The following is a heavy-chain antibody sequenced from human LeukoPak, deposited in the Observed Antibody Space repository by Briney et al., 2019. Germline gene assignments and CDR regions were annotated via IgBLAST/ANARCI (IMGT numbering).Heavy chain of an antibody. CDR3: ITDLGWDQPI. J-gene: IGHJ3*02. CDR1: GFTFNNAW. Sequence: GGSLRLSCAASGFTFNNAWMSWVRQAPGKGLEWVGRIKSKTDGGTTDYAAPVKGRFTISRDDSKNTLYLQMSSLKTEDTAVYYCITDLGWDQPIWGLGTMVTVSS. D-gene: IGHD3-3*01. V-gene: IGHV3-15*01. CDR2: IKSKTDGGTT.